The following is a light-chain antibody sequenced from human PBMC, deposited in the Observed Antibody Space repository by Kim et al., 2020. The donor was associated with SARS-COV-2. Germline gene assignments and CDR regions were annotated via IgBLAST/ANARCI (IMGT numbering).Light chain of an antibody. CDR3: SAWDSSLSARV. CDR2: RNN. Sequence: SQTATLTWLWNSHNVGNQGAAWLQQHQGHPPNLLSYRNNTRPSGISERLSASRSGNTASLTITGLQPEDEADYYCSAWDSSLSARVFGGGTQLTVL. V-gene: IGLV10-54*01. J-gene: IGLJ2*01. CDR1: SHNVGNQG.